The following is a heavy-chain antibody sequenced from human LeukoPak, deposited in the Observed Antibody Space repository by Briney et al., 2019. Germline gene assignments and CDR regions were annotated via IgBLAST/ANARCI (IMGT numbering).Heavy chain of an antibody. J-gene: IGHJ4*02. D-gene: IGHD6-19*01. CDR2: INPNSGGT. CDR1: GYTFTGYY. CDR3: ARDKDLGAVAGTFDY. Sequence: GASVKVSCKASGYTFTGYYMHWVRQAPGQGLEWMGWINPNSGGTNYAQKFQGRVTMTTDTSTSTAYMELTSLTSDDTAVYYCARDKDLGAVAGTFDYWGQGTLLTVSS. V-gene: IGHV1-2*02.